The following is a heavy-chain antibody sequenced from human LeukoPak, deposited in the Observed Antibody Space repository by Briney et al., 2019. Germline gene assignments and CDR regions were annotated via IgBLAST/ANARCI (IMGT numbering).Heavy chain of an antibody. Sequence: ASVKVSCKVSGYTLTELSMHWVRQAPGKGLEWMGGFDPEDGETIYAQKLQGRVTMTTDTSTSTAYMELRSLRSDDTAVYYCARDLADWNDMLDYYGMDVWGQGTTVTVSS. D-gene: IGHD1-1*01. CDR3: ARDLADWNDMLDYYGMDV. V-gene: IGHV1-24*01. CDR1: GYTLTELS. CDR2: FDPEDGET. J-gene: IGHJ6*02.